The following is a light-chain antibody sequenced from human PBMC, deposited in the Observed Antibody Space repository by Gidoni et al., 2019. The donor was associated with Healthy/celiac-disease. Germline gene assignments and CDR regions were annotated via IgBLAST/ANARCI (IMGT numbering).Light chain of an antibody. CDR1: KLGDKY. CDR3: QAWDSSSGV. Sequence: SSELTQPPSVSVSPGQTASITCSGDKLGDKYACWYQQKPGQSPLLVIYQYSKRPSGIPERFSGSNSGNTATLTISGTQAMDDADYYCQAWDSSSGVFGGGTKLTVL. V-gene: IGLV3-1*01. CDR2: QYS. J-gene: IGLJ2*01.